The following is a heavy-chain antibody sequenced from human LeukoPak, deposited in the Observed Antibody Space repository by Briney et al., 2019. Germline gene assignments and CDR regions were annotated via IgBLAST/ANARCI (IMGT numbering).Heavy chain of an antibody. CDR3: ARERGLNWYFDL. J-gene: IGHJ2*01. CDR1: GFTFSSYG. Sequence: QTGGSLRLSCAASGFTFSSYGMHWVRQAPGKGLEWVANIKQDGSEKYYVDSVKGRSTISRDNAKNSLYLQMNSLRAEDTAVYYCARERGLNWYFDLWGRGTLVTVSS. V-gene: IGHV3-7*03. CDR2: IKQDGSEK.